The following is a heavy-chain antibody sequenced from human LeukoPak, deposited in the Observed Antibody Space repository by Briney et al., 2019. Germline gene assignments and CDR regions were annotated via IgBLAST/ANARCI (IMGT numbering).Heavy chain of an antibody. D-gene: IGHD3-10*01. CDR1: GFTFSSYS. CDR2: ISSSSSYI. V-gene: IGHV3-21*01. Sequence: GGSLRLSCAASGFTFSSYSMNWVRQAPGKGLEWVSSISSSSSYIYYADSVKGRFTISRDNAKNSLYLQMNSLRAEDTAVYYCAWGYYGLGSYYNSPYYFDYWGQGTLVTVSS. CDR3: AWGYYGLGSYYNSPYYFDY. J-gene: IGHJ4*02.